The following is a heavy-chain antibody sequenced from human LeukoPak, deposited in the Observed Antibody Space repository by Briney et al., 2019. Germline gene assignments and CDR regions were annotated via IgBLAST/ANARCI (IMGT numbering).Heavy chain of an antibody. Sequence: TGGSLRLSCAASGFTFSSHAMSWVRQAPGKGLEWVPAISGSGGSTYYADSVKGRFTISRDNSKNTLYLQMNSLRAEDTAVYYCAKVVSGYSYGFGGQGTLVTVSS. CDR2: ISGSGGST. CDR3: AKVVSGYSYGF. V-gene: IGHV3-23*01. CDR1: GFTFSSHA. J-gene: IGHJ4*02. D-gene: IGHD5-18*01.